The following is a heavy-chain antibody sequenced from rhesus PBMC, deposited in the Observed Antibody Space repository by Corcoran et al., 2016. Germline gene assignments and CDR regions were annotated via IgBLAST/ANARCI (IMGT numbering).Heavy chain of an antibody. CDR1: GGSISSRNW. CDR2: IYGRGGST. V-gene: IGHV4-93*02. CDR3: ARPHLYSSGWYPLDY. Sequence: QVQLQESGPAVVKPSEPLSLTCAVSGGSISSRNWWTWLRHSPGKGREGIGGIYGRGGSTEYNPSLQNRVSISMDTPKNQFSLKVSSVTAADTAVYYCARPHLYSSGWYPLDYWGQGVLVTVSS. J-gene: IGHJ4*01. D-gene: IGHD6-31*01.